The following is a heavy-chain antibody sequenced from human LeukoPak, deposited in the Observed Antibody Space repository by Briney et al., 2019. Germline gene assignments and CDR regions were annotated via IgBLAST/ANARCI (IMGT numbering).Heavy chain of an antibody. Sequence: ASVKVSCKASGYTFTGYYMHWVRQAPGQGLEWMGWINPNSGGTNYARKFQGRVTMTRDTSISTAYMELSRLRSDDTAVYYCARDHGTIFGVVTSDCDFWGQGTLVAVSS. V-gene: IGHV1-2*02. CDR3: ARDHGTIFGVVTSDCDF. CDR1: GYTFTGYY. D-gene: IGHD3-3*01. J-gene: IGHJ4*02. CDR2: INPNSGGT.